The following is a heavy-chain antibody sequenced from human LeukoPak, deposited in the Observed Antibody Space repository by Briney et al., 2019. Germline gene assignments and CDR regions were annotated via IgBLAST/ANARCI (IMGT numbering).Heavy chain of an antibody. D-gene: IGHD5-24*01. CDR3: ARAGAYNALNA. J-gene: IGHJ5*02. CDR1: GFTFSSET. Sequence: SGGSLRLSCATSGFTFSSETMTWVRQAPGEGLEWVSSINSGGSYIYYADSVKGRFTTSRDNTKNSLYLQMNSLRAEDTAVYYCARAGAYNALNAWGQGTLVTVPS. V-gene: IGHV3-21*01. CDR2: INSGGSYI.